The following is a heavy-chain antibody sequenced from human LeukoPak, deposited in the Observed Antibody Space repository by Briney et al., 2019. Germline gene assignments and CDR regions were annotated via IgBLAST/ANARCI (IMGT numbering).Heavy chain of an antibody. J-gene: IGHJ3*02. CDR2: INPNSGGT. V-gene: IGHV1-2*02. D-gene: IGHD3-10*01. CDR1: GYTFTGYY. CDR3: ARTVLLWFGGPRAFDI. Sequence: GASVKVSCKASGYTFTGYYMHWVRQAPGQGLEWMGWINPNSGGTNYAQKFQGRVTMTRDTSISPAYMELSRLRSDDTAVYYCARTVLLWFGGPRAFDIWGQGTMVTVSS.